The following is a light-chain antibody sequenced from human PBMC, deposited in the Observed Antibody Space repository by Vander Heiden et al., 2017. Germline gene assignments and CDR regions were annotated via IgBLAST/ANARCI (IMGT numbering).Light chain of an antibody. J-gene: IGKJ4*01. CDR2: GAS. Sequence: EIVLTQSPGTLSLSPGERATLSCRASQSGSSSYLAYGASSRATGIPDRFSGSGSGTDFTLTISRLEPEDFAVYYCQQDGSSPLTFGGGTKVEIK. CDR3: QQDGSSPLT. CDR1: QSGSSSY. V-gene: IGKV3-20*01.